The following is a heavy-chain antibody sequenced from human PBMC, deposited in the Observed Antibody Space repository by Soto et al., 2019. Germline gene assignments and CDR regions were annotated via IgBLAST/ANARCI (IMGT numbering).Heavy chain of an antibody. CDR3: ARDDCSSTSCYMAWFDP. Sequence: GASVKVSCKASGGTFSSYAISWVRQAPGQGLEWMGGIIPIFGTANYAQKFQGRVTITADESTSTAYMELNSLRSEDTAAYYCARDDCSSTSCYMAWFDPWGQGTLVTVSS. D-gene: IGHD2-2*01. J-gene: IGHJ5*02. CDR1: GGTFSSYA. CDR2: IIPIFGTA. V-gene: IGHV1-69*13.